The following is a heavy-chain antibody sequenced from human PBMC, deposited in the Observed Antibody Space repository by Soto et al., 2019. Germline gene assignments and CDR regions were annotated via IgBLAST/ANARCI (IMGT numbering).Heavy chain of an antibody. CDR1: GFTFSSYG. J-gene: IGHJ4*02. D-gene: IGHD6-13*01. CDR3: AKEYGGSSLSPDFDY. Sequence: QVQLVESGGGVVQPGRSLRLSCAASGFTFSSYGMHWVRQAPGKGLEWVAVISYDGSNKYYADSVKGRFTISRDNSKNTLYLQMTSLRAEDTAVYYCAKEYGGSSLSPDFDYWGQGTLVTVSS. V-gene: IGHV3-30*18. CDR2: ISYDGSNK.